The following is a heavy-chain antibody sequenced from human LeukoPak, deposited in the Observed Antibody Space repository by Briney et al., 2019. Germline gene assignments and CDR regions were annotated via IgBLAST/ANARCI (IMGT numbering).Heavy chain of an antibody. D-gene: IGHD2-2*01. CDR3: ARGRSPYYCSSTSCYPGHYFDY. CDR2: INHSGST. J-gene: IGHJ4*02. V-gene: IGHV4-34*01. Sequence: SETLSLTCAVYGGSFSGYYWSWIRQPPGKGLEWIGEINHSGSTNYNPSLKSRVTISVDTSKNQFSLKLSSVTAADTAVYYCARGRSPYYCSSTSCYPGHYFDYWGQGTLVTVSS. CDR1: GGSFSGYY.